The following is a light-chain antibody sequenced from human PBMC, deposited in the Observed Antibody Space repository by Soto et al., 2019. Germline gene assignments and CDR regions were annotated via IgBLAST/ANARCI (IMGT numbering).Light chain of an antibody. CDR1: QSISSY. V-gene: IGKV1-39*01. J-gene: IGKJ5*01. Sequence: DIQMTQSPSSLSASVGDRVTITCRASQSISSYLNWYQQKPGKAPKLLIYGTSSLQTGVPSRFSGSGSGTKFTLTISSLQPEDFATYYCQQSYKTPHTFGQGTRLEIK. CDR3: QQSYKTPHT. CDR2: GTS.